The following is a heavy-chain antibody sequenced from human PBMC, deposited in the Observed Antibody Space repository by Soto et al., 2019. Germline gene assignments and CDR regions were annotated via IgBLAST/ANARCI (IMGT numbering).Heavy chain of an antibody. V-gene: IGHV2-5*02. Sequence: QITLKESSPTLVKPTQTLTLTCTFSGFSLSTSGVGVGWVRQPPGKALEWLALIYWDDDKRYSPSLKSRLTIIKDTSKNRVVLTMTNMDPVDTATYYCTHFHGEFYFDYWGQGTLVTVSS. D-gene: IGHD3-10*01. CDR3: THFHGEFYFDY. CDR2: IYWDDDK. J-gene: IGHJ4*02. CDR1: GFSLSTSGVG.